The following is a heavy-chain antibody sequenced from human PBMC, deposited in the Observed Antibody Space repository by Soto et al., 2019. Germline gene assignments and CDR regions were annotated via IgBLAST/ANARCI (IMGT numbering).Heavy chain of an antibody. V-gene: IGHV1-69*05. Sequence: QVQLVQSGAEVKKPGSSVKVSCKASGGTFSSYAISWVRQAPGQGLEWMGGIIPIFGTANYAQKFQGRVTITXXEXTXIADMELSSLRSEDTAVYYCARDGSSGWYRIDAFDIWGQGTMVTVSS. CDR3: ARDGSSGWYRIDAFDI. CDR2: IIPIFGTA. J-gene: IGHJ3*02. CDR1: GGTFSSYA. D-gene: IGHD6-19*01.